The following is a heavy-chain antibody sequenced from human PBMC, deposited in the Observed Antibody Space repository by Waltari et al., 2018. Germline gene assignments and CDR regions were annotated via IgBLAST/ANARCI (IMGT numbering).Heavy chain of an antibody. V-gene: IGHV3-30*02. CDR3: AKSHRIAVAGMDY. D-gene: IGHD6-19*01. J-gene: IGHJ4*02. CDR2: IRYDGSNK. CDR1: GFTFSSYG. Sequence: QVQLVESGGGVVQPGGSLRLSCAASGFTFSSYGMHWVRQAPGKGRGWVAFIRYDGSNKYYADSVKGRFTISRDNSKNTLYLQMNSLRAEDTAVYYCAKSHRIAVAGMDYWGQGTLVTVSS.